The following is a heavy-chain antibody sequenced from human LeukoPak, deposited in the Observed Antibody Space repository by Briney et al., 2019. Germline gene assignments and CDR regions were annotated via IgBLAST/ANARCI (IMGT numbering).Heavy chain of an antibody. CDR2: IYSGGST. V-gene: IGHV3-53*01. CDR3: ARYGDYFDY. D-gene: IGHD4-17*01. CDR1: GFTFNYYW. J-gene: IGHJ4*02. Sequence: GGSLRLSCAASGFTFNYYWLTWVRQAPGKGLEWVSVIYSGGSTYYADSVKGRFTISRDNSKNTLYLQMNSLRAEDTAVYYCARYGDYFDYWGQGTLVTVSS.